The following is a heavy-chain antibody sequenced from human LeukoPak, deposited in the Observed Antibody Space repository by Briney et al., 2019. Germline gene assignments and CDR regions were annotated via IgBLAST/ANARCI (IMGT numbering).Heavy chain of an antibody. D-gene: IGHD5-24*01. CDR3: ARVGDGYNNDAFDI. Sequence: SETLSLTCTVSGGSISSYYWSWIRQPAGKGLEWIGRNYTSGSTNYNPSLKSRVTMSVDTSKNQFSLKLSSVTAADTAVYYCARVGDGYNNDAFDIWGQGTMVTVSS. V-gene: IGHV4-4*07. J-gene: IGHJ3*02. CDR1: GGSISSYY. CDR2: NYTSGST.